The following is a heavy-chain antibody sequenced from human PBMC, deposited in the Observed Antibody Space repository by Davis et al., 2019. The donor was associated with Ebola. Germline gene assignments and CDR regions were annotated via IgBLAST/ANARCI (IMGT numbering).Heavy chain of an antibody. J-gene: IGHJ6*04. CDR1: GFTFSDYP. CDR2: IDSSTPHT. V-gene: IGHV3-21*04. CDR3: ARVVGGSYLYYYYGMDV. Sequence: GESLKISCAASGFTFSDYPFYWVRQAPGKGLECVSSIDSSTPHTYYADSVKGRFTISRDNAKNSLYLQMNSLRAEDTAVYYCARVVGGSYLYYYYGMDVWGKGTTVTVSS. D-gene: IGHD1-26*01.